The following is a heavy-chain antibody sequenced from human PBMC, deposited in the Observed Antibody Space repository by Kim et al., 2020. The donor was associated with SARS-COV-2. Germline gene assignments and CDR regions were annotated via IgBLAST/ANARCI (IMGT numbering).Heavy chain of an antibody. CDR3: ASIRLEAAADPQTYYYYGMDV. V-gene: IGHV4-38-2*02. CDR1: GYSISSGYY. Sequence: SETLSLTCTVSGYSISSGYYWGWIRQPPGKGLEWIGSIYHSGSTYYNPSLKSRVTISVDTSKNQFSLKLSSVTAADTAVYYCASIRLEAAADPQTYYYYGMDVWGQGTTVTVSS. J-gene: IGHJ6*02. CDR2: IYHSGST. D-gene: IGHD6-13*01.